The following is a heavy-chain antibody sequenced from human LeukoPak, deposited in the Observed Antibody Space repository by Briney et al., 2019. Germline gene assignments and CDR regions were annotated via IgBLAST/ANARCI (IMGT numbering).Heavy chain of an antibody. CDR3: ARIAYYDFWSGYYTPFDY. V-gene: IGHV4-34*01. CDR2: INHSGST. Sequence: PSETLSLTCAVHGGSFSGYYWSWIRQPPGKGLEWIGEINHSGSTNYNPSLKSRVTISVDTSKNQFSLKLSSVTAADTAVYYCARIAYYDFWSGYYTPFDYWGQGTLVTVSS. CDR1: GGSFSGYY. D-gene: IGHD3-3*01. J-gene: IGHJ4*02.